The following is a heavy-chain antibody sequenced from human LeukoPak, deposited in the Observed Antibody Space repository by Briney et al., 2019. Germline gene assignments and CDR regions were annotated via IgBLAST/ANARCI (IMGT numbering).Heavy chain of an antibody. CDR3: AKQRRSSSPRYYYGMDV. J-gene: IGHJ6*02. Sequence: PGGSLRLSCAASGFTFDDYAMHWVRQAPGKGLEWVSGISWNSGSTYYADSVKGRFTISRDNSKNTLYLQMNSLRAEDTAVYYCAKQRRSSSPRYYYGMDVWGQGTTVTVSS. CDR1: GFTFDDYA. D-gene: IGHD6-6*01. CDR2: ISWNSGST. V-gene: IGHV3-23*01.